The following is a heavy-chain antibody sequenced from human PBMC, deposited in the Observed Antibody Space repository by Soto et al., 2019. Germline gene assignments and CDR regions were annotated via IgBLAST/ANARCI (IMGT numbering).Heavy chain of an antibody. CDR1: GFTFSSYS. J-gene: IGHJ4*02. V-gene: IGHV3-21*04. CDR3: AKDLVGSYYGSGSYYKPIDY. CDR2: ISSSSSYI. D-gene: IGHD3-10*01. Sequence: GGSLRLSCAASGFTFSSYSMNWVRQAPGKGLEWVSSISSSSSYIYYADSVKGRFTISRDNAKNSLYLQMNSLRAEDTAVYYCAKDLVGSYYGSGSYYKPIDYWGQGTLVTVSS.